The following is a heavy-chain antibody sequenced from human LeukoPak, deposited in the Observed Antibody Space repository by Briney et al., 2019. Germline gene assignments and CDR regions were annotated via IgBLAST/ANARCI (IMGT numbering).Heavy chain of an antibody. J-gene: IGHJ4*02. CDR2: IKSKAGGGTT. CDR3: TTGLAGH. V-gene: IGHV3-15*01. CDR1: GFTFSNAW. Sequence: GGSLRLSCAASGFTFSNAWMSWVRQAPGKGLEWVGRIKSKAGGGTTDYAAPVKGRFTISRDDSKNTLYLQMNSLKTEDTAVYYCTTGLAGHWGQGTLVTVSS. D-gene: IGHD3-16*01.